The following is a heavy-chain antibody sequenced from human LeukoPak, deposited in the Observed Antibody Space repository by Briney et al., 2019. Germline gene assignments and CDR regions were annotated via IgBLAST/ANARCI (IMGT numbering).Heavy chain of an antibody. CDR3: ARDLDARYCSGGSCSGFDY. V-gene: IGHV3-33*08. D-gene: IGHD2-15*01. J-gene: IGHJ4*02. CDR2: IWYDGSNK. CDR1: GFTFSSYG. Sequence: PGRSLRLSCAASGFTFSSYGMHWVRQAPGKGLEWVAVIWYDGSNKYYADSVKGRFTISRDNSKNTLYLQMNSLRAEDTAVYYCARDLDARYCSGGSCSGFDYWGQGTLVTVSS.